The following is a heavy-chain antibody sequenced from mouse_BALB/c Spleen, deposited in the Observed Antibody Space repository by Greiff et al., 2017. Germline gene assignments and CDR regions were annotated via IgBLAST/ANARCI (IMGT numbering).Heavy chain of an antibody. CDR2: ISYSGST. CDR3: ARGGAMITSSGYFDV. J-gene: IGHJ1*01. Sequence: VQLQQSGPSLVKPSQTLSLTCSVTGDSITSGYWNWIRKFPGNKLEYMGYISYSGSTYYNPSLKSRISITRDTSKNQYYLQLNSVTTEDTATYYCARGGAMITSSGYFDVWGAGTTVTVSS. CDR1: GDSITSGY. V-gene: IGHV3-8*02. D-gene: IGHD2-4*01.